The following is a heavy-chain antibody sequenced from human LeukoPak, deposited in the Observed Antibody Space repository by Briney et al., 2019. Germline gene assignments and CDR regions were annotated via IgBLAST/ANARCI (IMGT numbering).Heavy chain of an antibody. Sequence: SETLSLTCAVSSGSISSDTWWSWVRQPPGKGLEWIGEIHHTGSSNYNPSLKSRLTTSLDKFKNQFSLKLNSVTAADTAVYYCASKKTSGSNYFDYWGQGTLVTVSS. CDR1: SGSISSDTW. CDR3: ASKKTSGSNYFDY. D-gene: IGHD1-26*01. J-gene: IGHJ4*02. V-gene: IGHV4-4*02. CDR2: IHHTGSS.